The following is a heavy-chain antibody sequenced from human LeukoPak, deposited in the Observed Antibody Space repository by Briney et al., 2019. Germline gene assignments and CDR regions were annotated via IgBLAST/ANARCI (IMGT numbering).Heavy chain of an antibody. CDR3: ARERGSYYYFDY. J-gene: IGHJ4*02. Sequence: SQTLSLTCAVSGGSINNVDYYLGWIRQPPGKGLEWIGYIYYTGSTYYNPSLKSRVSMSVDTSKNQFSLNLNSVPAADTAVYYCARERGSYYYFDYWRQGALVTVCS. V-gene: IGHV4-30-4*08. D-gene: IGHD1-26*01. CDR1: GGSINNVDYY. CDR2: IYYTGST.